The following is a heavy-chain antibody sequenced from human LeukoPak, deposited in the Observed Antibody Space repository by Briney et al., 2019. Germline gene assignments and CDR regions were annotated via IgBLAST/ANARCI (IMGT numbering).Heavy chain of an antibody. CDR3: ATATFYVTSGYFPS. J-gene: IGHJ5*02. V-gene: IGHV3-74*01. D-gene: IGHD3-22*01. CDR2: ISGDKSHI. CDR1: GFTFSTPW. Sequence: GGSLRLPCVGSGFTFSTPWIHWVRQAPGQGLVWVSGISGDKSHIAYADPVKGRFTISRDNAKNTLHLQMNSLRDEDTAVYYCATATFYVTSGYFPSWGQGTLVTVSS.